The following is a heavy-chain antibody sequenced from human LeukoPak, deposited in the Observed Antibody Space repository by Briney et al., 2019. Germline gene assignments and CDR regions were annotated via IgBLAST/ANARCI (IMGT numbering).Heavy chain of an antibody. CDR3: ARSDYYGSGSYHPLSHPLPYYFDY. D-gene: IGHD3-10*01. Sequence: AASVKVSCKASGGTFSSYAISWVRQAPGQGLEWMGGIIPIFGTANYAQKFQGRVTITADESTSTAYMELSSLRSEDTAVYYCARSDYYGSGSYHPLSHPLPYYFDYWGQGTLVTVSS. J-gene: IGHJ4*02. CDR1: GGTFSSYA. CDR2: IIPIFGTA. V-gene: IGHV1-69*13.